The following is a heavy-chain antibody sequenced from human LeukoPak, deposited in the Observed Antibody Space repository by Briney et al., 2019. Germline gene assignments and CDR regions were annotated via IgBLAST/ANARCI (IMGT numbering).Heavy chain of an antibody. CDR2: ISENGGTT. J-gene: IGHJ4*02. CDR3: AKEGPTGTSKFDS. CDR1: GFTFSSYA. D-gene: IGHD1-1*01. Sequence: PGGSLRLSCAASGFTFSSYAMSWLRQAPGKGLEWVSAISENGGTTYYADSVKGRSTISGDNSKNTLSLQLNSLRAEDTAVYYCAKEGPTGTSKFDSWGQGTLVTVSS. V-gene: IGHV3-23*01.